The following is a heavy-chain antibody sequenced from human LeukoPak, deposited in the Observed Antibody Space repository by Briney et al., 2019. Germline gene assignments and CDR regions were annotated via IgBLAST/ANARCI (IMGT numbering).Heavy chain of an antibody. D-gene: IGHD2-21*02. CDR3: MMSLTAHYYYGLDV. CDR2: IKQDGSEK. V-gene: IGHV3-7*02. J-gene: IGHJ6*01. CDR1: GFTFGSYW. Sequence: PGGSLRLSCAASGFTFGSYWMSWVRQAPGKGLEWVANIKQDGSEKYYVDSVKGRFTISRDNAKNSLSLQMNSLRADDTAVYHCMMSLTAHYYYGLDVWGQGTTVTVSS.